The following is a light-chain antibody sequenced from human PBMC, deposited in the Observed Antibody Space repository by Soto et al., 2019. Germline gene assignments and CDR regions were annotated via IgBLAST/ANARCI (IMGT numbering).Light chain of an antibody. CDR2: GAS. V-gene: IGKV3-15*01. CDR1: QSVSSH. CDR3: QQYNNWRPIT. J-gene: IGKJ5*01. Sequence: EILMTQSPATLSVSPGERATLSCRASQSVSSHLAWYQQKPGKAPRLLIYGASTRSTGIPARFSGSGSGTAFTLTIISLLSEDYAVYYCQQYNNWRPITFGQGTRLEIK.